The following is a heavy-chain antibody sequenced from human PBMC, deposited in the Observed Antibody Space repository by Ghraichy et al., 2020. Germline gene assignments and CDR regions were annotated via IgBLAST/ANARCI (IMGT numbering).Heavy chain of an antibody. V-gene: IGHV3-23*01. D-gene: IGHD1-26*01. J-gene: IGHJ4*02. CDR2: IGGGGGDI. CDR1: GFTFSNYA. Sequence: GESLNISCAASGFTFSNYAMSWVRQAPGKGLEWVSSIGGGGGDISYADSVKGRFTISRDNSKSTLYLQMNSLRAEDTAVYYCANKLSGRVPFDSWGQGTLVTVSS. CDR3: ANKLSGRVPFDS.